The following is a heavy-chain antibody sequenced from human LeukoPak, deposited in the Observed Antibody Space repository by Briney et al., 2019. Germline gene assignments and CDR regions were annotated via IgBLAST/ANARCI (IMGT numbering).Heavy chain of an antibody. V-gene: IGHV3-30*02. J-gene: IGHJ4*02. CDR1: GFTLNNYG. CDR3: AKDAGIYGSGTVDY. D-gene: IGHD3-10*01. Sequence: GGSLRLSCAASGFTLNNYGMHWVRQPPGKGLEWVAFIRYNGNNQYYTDSVKGRFTISRDNSKNTLYLQMNSLRAEDTAVYYCAKDAGIYGSGTVDYWGQGTLVTVSS. CDR2: IRYNGNNQ.